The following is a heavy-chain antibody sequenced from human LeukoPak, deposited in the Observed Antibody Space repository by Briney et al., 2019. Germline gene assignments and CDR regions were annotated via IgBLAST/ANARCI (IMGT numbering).Heavy chain of an antibody. D-gene: IGHD1-26*01. CDR1: GFAFSSYA. J-gene: IGHJ4*02. CDR3: ARAPHSGSYTPNY. Sequence: GGSLRLSCAASGFAFSSYAIDWVRQAPGKGLEWVAVISYDGSNKYYADSVKGRFTISRDNSKNTLYLQMNSLRAEDTAVYYCARAPHSGSYTPNYWGQGTLVTVSS. V-gene: IGHV3-30-3*01. CDR2: ISYDGSNK.